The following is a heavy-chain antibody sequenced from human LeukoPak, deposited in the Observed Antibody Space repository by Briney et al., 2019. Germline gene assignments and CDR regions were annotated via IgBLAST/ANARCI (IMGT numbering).Heavy chain of an antibody. D-gene: IGHD3-22*01. CDR2: ISSSGSYI. CDR1: GFTFSSYA. J-gene: IGHJ4*02. Sequence: GGSLRLSCAASGFTFSSYAMNWVRQAPGKGLEWVSSISSSGSYIYYADSVKGRFTISRDNAKNSLYLQMNSLRAEDTAVYYCAKNPKYYYDSSGYYLDYWGQGTLVTVSS. V-gene: IGHV3-21*01. CDR3: AKNPKYYYDSSGYYLDY.